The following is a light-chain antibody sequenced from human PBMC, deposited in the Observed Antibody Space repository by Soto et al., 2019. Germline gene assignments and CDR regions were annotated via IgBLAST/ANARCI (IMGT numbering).Light chain of an antibody. CDR2: SNN. Sequence: QSVLTQPPSASGTPGQRVTISCSGSSSNIGSNTVNWYQQLPRTAPKLLIYSNNQRPSGVPDRFSGSKSGTSASLAISGLQSEDEADYYCAAWDDSLNGPWVVFGGGTKLTVL. CDR1: SSNIGSNT. J-gene: IGLJ2*01. CDR3: AAWDDSLNGPWVV. V-gene: IGLV1-44*01.